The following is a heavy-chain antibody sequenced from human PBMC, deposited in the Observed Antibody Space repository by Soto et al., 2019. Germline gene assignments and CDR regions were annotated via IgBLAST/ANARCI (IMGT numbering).Heavy chain of an antibody. V-gene: IGHV4-59*08. J-gene: IGHJ6*03. CDR2: IYYSGST. CDR3: ASCENSCHYYYYMDV. Sequence: PSETLSLTCTVSGGSISSYYWSWIRQPPGKGLEWIGYIYYSGSTNYNPSLKSRVTISVDTSKNQFSLKLSSVTAADTAVYYCASCENSCHYYYYMDVWGKGTTVTVSS. D-gene: IGHD2-21*01. CDR1: GGSISSYY.